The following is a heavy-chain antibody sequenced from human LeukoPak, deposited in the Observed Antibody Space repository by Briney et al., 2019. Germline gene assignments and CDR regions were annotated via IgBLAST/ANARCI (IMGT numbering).Heavy chain of an antibody. J-gene: IGHJ6*03. Sequence: GGSLKLSCAASGFTFSGSAMHWVRQASGKGLEWVGRIRSKANSYATAYAASVKGRFTISRDDSKNTAYLQMNSLKTEDTAVYYCTRQAGGYSGYETRYYYYYYMDVWGKGTTVTVSS. CDR1: GFTFSGSA. CDR2: IRSKANSYAT. V-gene: IGHV3-73*01. CDR3: TRQAGGYSGYETRYYYYYYMDV. D-gene: IGHD5-12*01.